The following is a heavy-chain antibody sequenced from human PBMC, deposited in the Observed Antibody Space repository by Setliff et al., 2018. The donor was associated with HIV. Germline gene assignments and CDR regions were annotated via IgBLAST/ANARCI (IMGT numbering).Heavy chain of an antibody. V-gene: IGHV1-3*03. CDR3: AIGALLAVFDFDH. Sequence: ASVTVSCKASGYTFTTYSMHWVRQAPGQSLEWMGWLNAGKGDTKFSQEFQGRITINWDTSASTAYLELRSLRSEDTAVYYCAIGALLAVFDFDHWGQGTMVTVSS. J-gene: IGHJ4*02. CDR1: GYTFTTYS. D-gene: IGHD2-8*02. CDR2: LNAGKGDT.